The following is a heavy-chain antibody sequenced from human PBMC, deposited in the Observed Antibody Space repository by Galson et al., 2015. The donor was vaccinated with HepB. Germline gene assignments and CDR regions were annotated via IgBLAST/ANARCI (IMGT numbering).Heavy chain of an antibody. CDR1: GFTFRNYK. D-gene: IGHD3-22*01. V-gene: IGHV3-7*03. Sequence: SLRLSCAASGFTFRNYKMNWVRQAPGKGLAWVAKIQEDETEKSYADSVKGRFSISRDNSNNLLYLQMNSLRAEDTAVYYCARRDGYNYDSSGYFYFDFWGQGTLVTVSS. CDR2: IQEDETEK. CDR3: ARRDGYNYDSSGYFYFDF. J-gene: IGHJ4*02.